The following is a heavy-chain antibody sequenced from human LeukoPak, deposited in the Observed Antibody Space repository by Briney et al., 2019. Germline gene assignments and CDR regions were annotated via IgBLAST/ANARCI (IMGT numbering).Heavy chain of an antibody. CDR3: AKDLPSGTYWRGDYDY. CDR2: ISGSGAST. J-gene: IGHJ4*02. D-gene: IGHD1-26*01. Sequence: GGSLRLSCAASGFTFGSYAMSWVRQAPGKGLEWVSVISGSGASTYYADSVRGRFTISRDNSKNTLYLQMNSLRAEDTAVYYCAKDLPSGTYWRGDYDYWGQGTLVTVSS. V-gene: IGHV3-23*01. CDR1: GFTFGSYA.